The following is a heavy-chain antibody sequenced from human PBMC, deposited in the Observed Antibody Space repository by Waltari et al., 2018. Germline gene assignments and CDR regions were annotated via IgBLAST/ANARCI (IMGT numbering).Heavy chain of an antibody. CDR2: IWNDGSNK. CDR3: ARDTWFGELSPSYYYYTMDV. J-gene: IGHJ6*02. Sequence: RLSCAASGFNFRSYGMHLVRQAPGKGLAWVGRIWNDGSNKYYTDSVKGRFTISRDNSKNTLYMRMNSLRAEDTAVYYCARDTWFGELSPSYYYYTMDVWGQGTTVTVSS. CDR1: GFNFRSYG. V-gene: IGHV3-33*01. D-gene: IGHD3-10*01.